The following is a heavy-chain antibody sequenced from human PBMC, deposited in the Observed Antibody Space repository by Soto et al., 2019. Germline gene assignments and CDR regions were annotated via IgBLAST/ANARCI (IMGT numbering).Heavy chain of an antibody. CDR3: XXXXXXXXXXXXXXGFDY. J-gene: IGHJ4*02. Sequence: QVQLVESGGGVVQPGRSLRLSCAASGFTFSSYAMHXXXXXXXXXXXXXXXISYDGSNKYYADSVKGRFTISRDNXXXXXXXXXXXXXXXXXXXXXXXXXXXXXXXXXXXXGFDYWGQGTLVTVSS. CDR2: ISYDGSNK. V-gene: IGHV3-30-3*01. CDR1: GFTFSSYA.